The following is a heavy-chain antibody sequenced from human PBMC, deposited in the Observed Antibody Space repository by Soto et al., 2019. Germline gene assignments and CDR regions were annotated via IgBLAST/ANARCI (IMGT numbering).Heavy chain of an antibody. CDR3: DKDIGFGAATPESYFDY. CDR1: GFTFSSYG. Sequence: QVQLVESGGGVVQPGRSLRLSCAASGFTFSSYGMHWVRQAPGKGLEWVAVISYDGSNKYYADSVKGRFTISRDNSKNTLYLQMNSLSAEDTAVYYCDKDIGFGAATPESYFDYWGQGTLVTVSS. V-gene: IGHV3-30*18. D-gene: IGHD2-15*01. J-gene: IGHJ4*02. CDR2: ISYDGSNK.